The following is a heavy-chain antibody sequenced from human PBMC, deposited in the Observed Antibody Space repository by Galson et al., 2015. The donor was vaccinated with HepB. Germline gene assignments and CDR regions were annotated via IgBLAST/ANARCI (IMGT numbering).Heavy chain of an antibody. V-gene: IGHV4-39*01. Sequence: ETLSLTCTVSGGSIGSSSYYWGWIRQPPGKGLEWIGSIYYSGSTYYNPSLKSRVTISVDPSKNQFSLKLSSVTAADTAVHYCARQNWNSDAFDIRGQGSMVTVSS. CDR3: ARQNWNSDAFDI. CDR1: GGSIGSSSYY. J-gene: IGHJ3*02. D-gene: IGHD1-7*01. CDR2: IYYSGST.